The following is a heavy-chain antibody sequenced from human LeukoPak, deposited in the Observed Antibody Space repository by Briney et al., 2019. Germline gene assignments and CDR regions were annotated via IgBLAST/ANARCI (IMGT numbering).Heavy chain of an antibody. D-gene: IGHD5-24*01. V-gene: IGHV4-59*08. Sequence: SETLSLTCTVSGVSMSNYYWSWIRQPPGKGLEWIGYINFSGSSNYNPSLKSRVTMSVDTSKNQFSLKLSSVTAADTAVYYCARHVRGGYNFLDYWGQGNLVTVSS. CDR2: INFSGSS. CDR1: GVSMSNYY. J-gene: IGHJ4*02. CDR3: ARHVRGGYNFLDY.